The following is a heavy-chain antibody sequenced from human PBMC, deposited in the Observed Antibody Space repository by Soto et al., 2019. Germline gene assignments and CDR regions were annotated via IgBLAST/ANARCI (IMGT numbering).Heavy chain of an antibody. Sequence: QGQLVQSGAEVKKPGASVKVSCEASGYTFTSYAIHWVRQAPGQRLEWMGWINPGKETTRYSQRFQGRVTITSDTSANTVYMLLSSVTSEDTALYFCARDPEYGSGSLDVWGRGTMVIVSS. CDR2: INPGKETT. J-gene: IGHJ3*01. CDR1: GYTFTSYA. D-gene: IGHD3-10*01. CDR3: ARDPEYGSGSLDV. V-gene: IGHV1-3*01.